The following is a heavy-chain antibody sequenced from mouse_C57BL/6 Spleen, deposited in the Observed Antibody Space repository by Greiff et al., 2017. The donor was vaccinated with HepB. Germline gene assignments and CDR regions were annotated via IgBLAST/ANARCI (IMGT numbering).Heavy chain of an antibody. J-gene: IGHJ3*01. CDR3: ARHEDEWEYGSRWIAY. D-gene: IGHD1-1*01. Sequence: VQLQQSGAELVKPGASVKLSCKASGYTFTEYTIHWVKQRSGQGLEWIGWFYPGSGSIKYNEKFKDKATLTADKSSSTVYMELSSLTSEDAAVYFCARHEDEWEYGSRWIAYWGQGTLVTVSA. V-gene: IGHV1-62-2*01. CDR2: FYPGSGSI. CDR1: GYTFTEYT.